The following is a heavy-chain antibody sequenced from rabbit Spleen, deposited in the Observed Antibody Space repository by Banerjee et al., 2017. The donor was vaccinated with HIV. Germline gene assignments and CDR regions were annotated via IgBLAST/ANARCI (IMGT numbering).Heavy chain of an antibody. CDR1: GFTLSSYY. CDR2: IDPVFGIT. J-gene: IGHJ3*01. V-gene: IGHV1S7*01. Sequence: QELVESGGGLVQPGESLKLSCKASGFTLSSYYMNWVRQAPGKGLEWIGYIDPVFGITYYANWVNGRFSISRENAQNTVFLQMTSLTAADTATYFCVRDGAGGSYFALWGQGTLVTVS. CDR3: VRDGAGGSYFAL. D-gene: IGHD8-1*01.